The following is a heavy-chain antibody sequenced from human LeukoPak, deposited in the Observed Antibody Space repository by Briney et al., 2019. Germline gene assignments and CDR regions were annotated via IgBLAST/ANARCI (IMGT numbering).Heavy chain of an antibody. CDR1: GGSISSYY. J-gene: IGHJ3*02. Sequence: PSETLSLTCTVSGGSISSYYWSWIRQPPGKGLEWIGYIYYSGCTNYNPSLKSRVTISVDTSKNQFSLKLSSVTAADTAVYYCALYGDYERDAFDIWGQGTMVTVSS. V-gene: IGHV4-59*08. CDR2: IYYSGCT. CDR3: ALYGDYERDAFDI. D-gene: IGHD4-17*01.